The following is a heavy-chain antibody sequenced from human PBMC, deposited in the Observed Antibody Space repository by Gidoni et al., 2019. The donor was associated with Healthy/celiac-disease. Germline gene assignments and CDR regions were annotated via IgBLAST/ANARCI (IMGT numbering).Heavy chain of an antibody. CDR2: VSAYNGNT. D-gene: IGHD2-2*01. V-gene: IGHV1-18*01. J-gene: IGHJ4*02. CDR3: ARDCSSTSCNLDY. Sequence: QVQLVQSGAEGKKHGASVKDSCKASGYTFTSYGISWVRPAPVQGLEWMGWVSAYNGNTNYSQELQGRVPMTTDTTTSTAYMELRILRSDDTSVYYCARDCSSTSCNLDYWGQGTLVTVSS. CDR1: GYTFTSYG.